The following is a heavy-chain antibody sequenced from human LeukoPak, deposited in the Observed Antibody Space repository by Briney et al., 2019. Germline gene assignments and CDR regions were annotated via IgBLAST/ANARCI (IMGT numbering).Heavy chain of an antibody. CDR2: IRSKAYGGTT. D-gene: IGHD3-10*01. Sequence: GGSLRLSCTASGFTFGDYAMSWVRQAPGKGLEWVGFIRSKAYGGTTEYAASVKGRFTISRDESKSIAYLQMNSLKTEDTAVYYCTRDRRPYYYGSGSYFAVYWGQGTLVTVSS. CDR1: GFTFGDYA. J-gene: IGHJ4*02. V-gene: IGHV3-49*04. CDR3: TRDRRPYYYGSGSYFAVY.